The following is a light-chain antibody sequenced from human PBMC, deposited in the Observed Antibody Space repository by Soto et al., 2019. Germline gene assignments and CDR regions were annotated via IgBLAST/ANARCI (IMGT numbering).Light chain of an antibody. Sequence: VLTQSPATLSLSPWERAILSCRASQSVAGSLAWYQQKPGHAPRLLIYDISTRAAAIPARFSGSGSGTDFTLTVSSIAPEDFALYYCQQRSNSITFGQGTRLEIK. CDR2: DIS. CDR1: QSVAGS. V-gene: IGKV3-11*01. J-gene: IGKJ5*01. CDR3: QQRSNSIT.